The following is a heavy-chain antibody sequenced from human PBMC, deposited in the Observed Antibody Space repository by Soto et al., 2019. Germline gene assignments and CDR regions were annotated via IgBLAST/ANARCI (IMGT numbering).Heavy chain of an antibody. J-gene: IGHJ4*02. CDR2: INPNGGST. CDR3: ARDLAAGDF. D-gene: IGHD6-13*01. V-gene: IGHV1-46*01. Sequence: QVQLVQSGAEGKKPGASVKVSCKASGYIFINYYIHWVRQAPGQGLEWIGIINPNGGSTNYAQKFRGRVTLASDTSTSTVYMDLSSLRSEDTAMYYCARDLAAGDFWGQGTLVTVSS. CDR1: GYIFINYY.